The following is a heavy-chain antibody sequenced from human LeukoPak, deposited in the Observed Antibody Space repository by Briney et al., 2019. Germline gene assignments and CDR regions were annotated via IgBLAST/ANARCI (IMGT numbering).Heavy chain of an antibody. CDR2: ISHDGSKK. D-gene: IGHD5-12*01. CDR3: ARDSGYYFDY. Sequence: GGSLRLSCAASGFTFSSYAMHWVRQAPGKGLEWVVVISHDGSKKYYADSVKGRFTISRDNSKNTLYLQMNSLRTEDTAVYYCARDSGYYFDYWGQGTLVTVSS. CDR1: GFTFSSYA. V-gene: IGHV3-30-3*01. J-gene: IGHJ4*02.